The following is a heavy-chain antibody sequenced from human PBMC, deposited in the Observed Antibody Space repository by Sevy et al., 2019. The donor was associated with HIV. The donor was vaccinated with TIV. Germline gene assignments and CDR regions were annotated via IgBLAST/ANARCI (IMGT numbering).Heavy chain of an antibody. V-gene: IGHV3-7*03. D-gene: IGHD1-26*01. CDR3: ARADRPTREKDYSGSYSWFDP. J-gene: IGHJ5*02. Sequence: GGSLRLSCAASGFTFSTYWMNWVRQTPGKGLEWVANIKQDGSEKYYVDSVKGRFTISRENAKNSLYLQMGSLRAEDTAVYYCARADRPTREKDYSGSYSWFDPWGQGTLVTVSS. CDR1: GFTFSTYW. CDR2: IKQDGSEK.